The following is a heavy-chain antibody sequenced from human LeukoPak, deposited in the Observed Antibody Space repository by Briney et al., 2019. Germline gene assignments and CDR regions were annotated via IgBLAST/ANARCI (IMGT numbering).Heavy chain of an antibody. D-gene: IGHD5-18*01. CDR2: IKQDGSEK. Sequence: GGSLRLSCAASGFTFSSYWMSWVRQAPGKGLEWVANIKQDGSEKYYVDSVKGRFTISRDNAKNSLYLQMNSLRAEDTAVYYCARTDTAMVTGYFDYWGQGTLVTVSS. CDR1: GFTFSSYW. J-gene: IGHJ4*02. CDR3: ARTDTAMVTGYFDY. V-gene: IGHV3-7*01.